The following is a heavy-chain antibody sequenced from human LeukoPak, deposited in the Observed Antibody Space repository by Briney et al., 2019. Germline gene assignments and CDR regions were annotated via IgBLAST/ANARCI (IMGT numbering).Heavy chain of an antibody. Sequence: ASVKVSCKASGYTFTSYGISWVRQAPGQGLEWMGWISAYNGNTNYAQKLQGRVTMTTDTSTSTAYMELRSLRSDDTAVYYCARDESGITGLYNWFDPWGQGTLVTVSS. CDR2: ISAYNGNT. J-gene: IGHJ5*02. D-gene: IGHD1-20*01. CDR1: GYTFTSYG. V-gene: IGHV1-18*01. CDR3: ARDESGITGLYNWFDP.